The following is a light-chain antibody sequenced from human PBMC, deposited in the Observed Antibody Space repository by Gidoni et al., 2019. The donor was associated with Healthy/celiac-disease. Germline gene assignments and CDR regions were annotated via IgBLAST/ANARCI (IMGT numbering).Light chain of an antibody. V-gene: IGLV2-14*01. Sequence: QSALTQPASVSGSPGQSITISCTGTSSDVGGSNHVSWYQQHPGKAPKLMIYEVSNRPSGVSNRFSGSKSGNTASLTISGLQAEDEADYDCSSYTSSSTPVVFGGGTKLTVL. J-gene: IGLJ2*01. CDR3: SSYTSSSTPVV. CDR2: EVS. CDR1: SSDVGGSNH.